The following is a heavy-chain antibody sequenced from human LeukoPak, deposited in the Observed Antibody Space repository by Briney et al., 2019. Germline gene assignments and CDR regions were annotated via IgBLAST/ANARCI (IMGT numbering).Heavy chain of an antibody. D-gene: IGHD5-12*01. CDR2: ISGSGGNT. Sequence: GSLRLSCAASAFTFSSYAMSWVLQAPGKGLEWVSGISGSGGNTYYADSVKGRFTISRDNSKNTLYLQMNSLRAEDTALYYCARTRGYDWTFDYWGQGTLVTVSS. J-gene: IGHJ4*02. V-gene: IGHV3-23*01. CDR3: ARTRGYDWTFDY. CDR1: AFTFSSYA.